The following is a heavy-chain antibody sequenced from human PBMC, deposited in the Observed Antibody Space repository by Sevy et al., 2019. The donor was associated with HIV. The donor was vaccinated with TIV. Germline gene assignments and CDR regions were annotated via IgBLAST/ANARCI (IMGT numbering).Heavy chain of an antibody. D-gene: IGHD3-3*01. V-gene: IGHV3-48*02. CDR1: GFTFSSYS. Sequence: GGSLRLSCAASGFTFSSYSMNWVRQAPGKGLEWVSSISSSSSTIYYADSVKGRFTISRDNAKNSLYLQMNSLRDEDTAVYYCARDSRGYDFWSGYYTYFDYWGQGTLVTVSS. CDR2: ISSSSSTI. CDR3: ARDSRGYDFWSGYYTYFDY. J-gene: IGHJ4*02.